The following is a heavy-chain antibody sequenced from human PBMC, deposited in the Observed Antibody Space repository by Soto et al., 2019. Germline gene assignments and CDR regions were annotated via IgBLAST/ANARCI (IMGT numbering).Heavy chain of an antibody. CDR3: ATMDHYDSKEAFDI. CDR1: GGSISSYY. J-gene: IGHJ3*02. Sequence: PSETLSLTCTVSGGSISSYYWSWIRQPPGKGLEWIGYIYYSGSTNYNPSLKSRVTISVDTSKNQFSLKLSSVTAADTAVYYCATMDHYDSKEAFDIWGQGTMVTV. V-gene: IGHV4-59*01. CDR2: IYYSGST. D-gene: IGHD3-22*01.